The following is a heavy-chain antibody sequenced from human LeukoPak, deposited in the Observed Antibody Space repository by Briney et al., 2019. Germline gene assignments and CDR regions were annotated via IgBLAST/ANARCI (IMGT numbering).Heavy chain of an antibody. CDR2: VKQDGSEK. CDR1: GFTFSSYW. J-gene: IGHJ4*02. V-gene: IGHV3-7*03. Sequence: GGSLRLSCAASGFTFSSYWMSWVRQAPGKGLEWVANVKQDGSEKYYVDSVKGRFTISRDNAKNSLYLQMNSLRAEDTAVYYCARSGGREGDYFDYWGQGTLVTVSS. CDR3: ARSGGREGDYFDY. D-gene: IGHD2-8*02.